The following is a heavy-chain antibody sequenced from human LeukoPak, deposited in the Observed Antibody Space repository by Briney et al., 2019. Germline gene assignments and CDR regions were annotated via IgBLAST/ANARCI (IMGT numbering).Heavy chain of an antibody. CDR2: ISSSSSYT. J-gene: IGHJ3*02. V-gene: IGHV3-11*06. D-gene: IGHD3-10*01. CDR1: GFTFSDYY. CDR3: ARRAMVRGVMNAFDI. Sequence: GGSLRLSCAAPGFTFSDYYMSWIRQAPGKGLEWVSYISSSSSYTNYADSVKGRFTISRDNAKNSLYLQMNSLRAEDTAVYYCARRAMVRGVMNAFDIWGQGTMVTVSS.